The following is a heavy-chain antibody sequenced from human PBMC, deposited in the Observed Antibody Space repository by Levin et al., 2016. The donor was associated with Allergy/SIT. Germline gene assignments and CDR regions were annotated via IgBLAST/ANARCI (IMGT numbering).Heavy chain of an antibody. D-gene: IGHD4-23*01. V-gene: IGHV3-73*01. J-gene: IGHJ4*02. CDR2: IRSKANSYAT. CDR3: TSSTVVKRGHDY. Sequence: WIRQPPGKGLEWVGRIRSKANSYATAYAASVKGRFTISRDDSKNTAYLQMNSLKTEDTAVYYCTSSTVVKRGHDYWGQGTLVTVSS.